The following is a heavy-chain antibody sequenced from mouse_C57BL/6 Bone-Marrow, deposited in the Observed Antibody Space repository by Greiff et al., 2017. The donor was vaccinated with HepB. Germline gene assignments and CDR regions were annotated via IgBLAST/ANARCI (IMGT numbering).Heavy chain of an antibody. D-gene: IGHD1-1*01. Sequence: EVNLVESGGGLVQPGGSLSLSCAASGFTFTDYYMSWVRQPPGKALEWLGFIRNKANGYTTEYSASVKGRFTISRDNSHSILYLQMNALRAEDSATYYCARALYYYGSPNYYAMDYWGQGTSVTVSS. CDR2: IRNKANGYTT. CDR3: ARALYYYGSPNYYAMDY. CDR1: GFTFTDYY. V-gene: IGHV7-3*01. J-gene: IGHJ4*01.